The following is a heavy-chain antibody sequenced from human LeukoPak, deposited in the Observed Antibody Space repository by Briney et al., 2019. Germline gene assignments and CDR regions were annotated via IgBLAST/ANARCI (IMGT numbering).Heavy chain of an antibody. J-gene: IGHJ4*02. D-gene: IGHD5-12*01. V-gene: IGHV3-74*01. Sequence: GGSLRLSCAAPGFTFSSYWIRWVRQVPGKGLVWVSRIKDGGSTTDYADSVKGRFTISRDDAKNTLYLQMNSLRAEDTAVYYCTTIRPGYWGQGTLVTVSS. CDR3: TTIRPGY. CDR2: IKDGGSTT. CDR1: GFTFSSYW.